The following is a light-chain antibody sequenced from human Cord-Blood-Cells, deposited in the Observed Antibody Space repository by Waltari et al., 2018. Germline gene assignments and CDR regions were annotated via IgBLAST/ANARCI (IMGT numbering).Light chain of an antibody. V-gene: IGLV2-23*01. CDR1: SSDVGSYNL. J-gene: IGLJ3*02. CDR3: CSYAGSSTWV. CDR2: EGS. Sequence: QSALTQSASVSGSPGQSITISCTGTSSDVGSYNLVSWYQQHPGKAPKRMIYEGSKRPSGVANRFSGSKSGNTASLTIAGLQAEDEADYYGCSYAGSSTWVFGGGTKLTVL.